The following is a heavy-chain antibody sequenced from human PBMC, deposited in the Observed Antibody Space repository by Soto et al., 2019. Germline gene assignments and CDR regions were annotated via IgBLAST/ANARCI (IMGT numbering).Heavy chain of an antibody. CDR2: IYYSGST. D-gene: IGHD3-10*01. J-gene: IGHJ6*02. CDR3: ARGDGSGSDYYYDRMDV. Sequence: SETLSLTCTVSGGSISSYYWSWIRQPPGKGLEWIGYIYYSGSTNYNPSLKSRVTISVDTSKNQFSLKLSSVTAADTAVYYCARGDGSGSDYYYDRMDVWGQGTTVTVSS. V-gene: IGHV4-59*01. CDR1: GGSISSYY.